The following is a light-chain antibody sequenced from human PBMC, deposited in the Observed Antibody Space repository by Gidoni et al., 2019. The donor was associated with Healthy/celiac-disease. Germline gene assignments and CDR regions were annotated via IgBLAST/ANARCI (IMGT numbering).Light chain of an antibody. CDR3: QQLNSYPRYS. Sequence: DIQLTQSPSFLSASVGDRVTLTCRASQGISSYLAWYQQKPGKATKLLIYAASTLQSGVPSRFSGSGSGSGTEFTLTISSLQPDDFATYYCQQLNSYPRYSFGQGTKLEIK. CDR2: AAS. J-gene: IGKJ2*03. V-gene: IGKV1-9*01. CDR1: QGISSY.